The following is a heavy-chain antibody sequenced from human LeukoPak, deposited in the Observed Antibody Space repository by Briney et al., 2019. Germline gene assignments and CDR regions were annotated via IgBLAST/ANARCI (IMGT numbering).Heavy chain of an antibody. V-gene: IGHV1-18*01. CDR1: GYTFTSYD. CDR2: ISAYNGNT. Sequence: ASVKVSCKASGYTFTSYDINWVRQATGQGLEWMGWISAYNGNTNYAQKLQGRVTMTTDTSTSTAYMELRSLRSDDTAVYYCARVDQRGPNSSSWSSDYWGQGALVTVSS. J-gene: IGHJ4*02. D-gene: IGHD6-13*01. CDR3: ARVDQRGPNSSSWSSDY.